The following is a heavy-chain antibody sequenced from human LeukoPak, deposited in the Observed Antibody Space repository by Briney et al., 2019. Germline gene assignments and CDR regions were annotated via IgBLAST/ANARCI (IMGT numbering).Heavy chain of an antibody. CDR1: GGSISSYY. CDR3: ARDGGSSWSYNWFDP. Sequence: SETLSLTCTVSGGSISSYYWSWIRQPPGKGLEWIGYIYYSGSTSYNPSLKSRVTISVDTSKNQLSLKLSSVTAADTAVYYCARDGGSSWSYNWFDPWGQGTLVTVSS. J-gene: IGHJ5*02. V-gene: IGHV4-59*12. CDR2: IYYSGST. D-gene: IGHD6-6*01.